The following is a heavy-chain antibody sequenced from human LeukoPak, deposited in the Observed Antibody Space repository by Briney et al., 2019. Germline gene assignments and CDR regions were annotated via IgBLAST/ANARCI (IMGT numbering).Heavy chain of an antibody. V-gene: IGHV1-69*04. CDR2: IIPMLGIA. CDR1: GGTFSSYA. Sequence: GASVKVSCKASGGTFSSYAISWVRQAPGQGPEWMGRIIPMLGIANYAQKFQGRVTITADKSTSTAYMELSSLRSEDTAVYYCARVGSSDTFDIWGQGTMVTVSS. J-gene: IGHJ3*02. CDR3: ARVGSSDTFDI. D-gene: IGHD6-13*01.